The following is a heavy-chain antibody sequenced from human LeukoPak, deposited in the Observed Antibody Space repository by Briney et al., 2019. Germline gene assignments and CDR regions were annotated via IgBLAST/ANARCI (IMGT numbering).Heavy chain of an antibody. CDR2: IYTSGST. D-gene: IGHD2-8*01. Sequence: SETLSLTCTVSGGSISSGSYYWSWIRPPAGKGLEWIGHIYTSGSTNYNPSLKSRVTISVDTSKNQFSLKLSSVTAADTAVYYCAREPTPRYCTNGVCYGGFDYWGQGTLVTVSS. CDR3: AREPTPRYCTNGVCYGGFDY. J-gene: IGHJ4*02. CDR1: GGSISSGSYY. V-gene: IGHV4-61*09.